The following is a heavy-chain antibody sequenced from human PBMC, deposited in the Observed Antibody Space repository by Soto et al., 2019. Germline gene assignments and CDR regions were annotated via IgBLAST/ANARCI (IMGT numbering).Heavy chain of an antibody. CDR3: SRDREHSSGYYFDY. V-gene: IGHV3-30-3*01. CDR1: GFTFSNYA. CDR2: IAYDGTNK. D-gene: IGHD3-9*01. J-gene: IGHJ4*02. Sequence: QVQLVESGGGVVQPGRSLTLSCATSGFTFSNYAMHWVRQAPGKALEWVAVIAYDGTNKNYADPVKGRFTISRDNSKNTLYLQMDSLRAESAALYYCSRDREHSSGYYFDYWGQGTLVTVSS.